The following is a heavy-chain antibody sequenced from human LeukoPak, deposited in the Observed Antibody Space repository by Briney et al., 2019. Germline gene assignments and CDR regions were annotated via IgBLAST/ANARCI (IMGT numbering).Heavy chain of an antibody. D-gene: IGHD5-24*01. V-gene: IGHV1-46*01. CDR2: NSPSGSGT. CDR1: GYTFTSYY. Sequence: ASVKVSCKASGYTFTSYYLHWVRQAPGQGLGWMGTNSPSGSGTTYAQKFQGRVTMTRDTSTSTVYMELSSLRSEDTAVYYCARVRDGYNDAFDIWGQGTMVTVSS. CDR3: ARVRDGYNDAFDI. J-gene: IGHJ3*02.